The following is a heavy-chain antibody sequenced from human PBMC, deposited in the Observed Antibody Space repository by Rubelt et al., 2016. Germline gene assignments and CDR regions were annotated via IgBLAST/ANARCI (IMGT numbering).Heavy chain of an antibody. V-gene: IGHV3-33*06. D-gene: IGHD1-14*01. CDR3: VKGGSSSNYYYYYMDV. CDR2: IWYDGSNK. Sequence: VQLLESGGGLVQPGGSLRLSCAASGFTFSSYAMSWVRQAPGKGLEWVAVIWYDGSNKYYADSVKGRFTISRDNSKKTLYLQMNSLRAEDTAVYYCVKGGSSSNYYYYYMDVWGKGTTVTVSS. CDR1: GFTFSSYA. J-gene: IGHJ6*03.